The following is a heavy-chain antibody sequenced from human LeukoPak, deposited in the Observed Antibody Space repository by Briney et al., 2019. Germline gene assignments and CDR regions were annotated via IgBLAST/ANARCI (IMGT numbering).Heavy chain of an antibody. Sequence: GGSLRLSCAASGFTFSDYSMNWVRQAPGKGLEWISYISSSSSTIYYADSVKGRFTISRDNAKNSLYLQMNSLRAEDTAVYYCARDHYYYGSRNIDYWGQGTLVTVSS. CDR2: ISSSSSTI. V-gene: IGHV3-48*04. D-gene: IGHD3-10*01. CDR1: GFTFSDYS. CDR3: ARDHYYYGSRNIDY. J-gene: IGHJ4*02.